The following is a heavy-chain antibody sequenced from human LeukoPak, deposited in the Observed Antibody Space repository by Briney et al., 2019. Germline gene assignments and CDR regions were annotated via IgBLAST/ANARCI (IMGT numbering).Heavy chain of an antibody. CDR3: AREWGGGEHAFDI. CDR1: GYTFTSYY. CDR2: INPSGGST. J-gene: IGHJ3*02. V-gene: IGHV1-46*01. Sequence: GASVTISCKASGYTFTSYYMHWVRQAPGQGLEWMGIINPSGGSTSYAQKFQGRVTMTRDTSTSTVYMELSSLRSEDTAVYYCAREWGGGEHAFDIWGQGTMVTVSS. D-gene: IGHD2-21*01.